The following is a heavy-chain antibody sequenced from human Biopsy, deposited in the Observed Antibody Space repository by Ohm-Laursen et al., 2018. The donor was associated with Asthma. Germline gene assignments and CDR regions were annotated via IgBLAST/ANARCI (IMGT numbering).Heavy chain of an antibody. CDR2: INSVFGAT. J-gene: IGHJ4*02. Sequence: SVKVSCKSLGGTFNTYVIGWVRQAHGQGLEWMGGINSVFGATTYPQKFQDRVTITADDSTSTVYMELSSLRSEDTAVYYCARKAGSCISRTCYSLDFWGQGTLVTVSS. CDR3: ARKAGSCISRTCYSLDF. V-gene: IGHV1-69*13. CDR1: GGTFNTYV. D-gene: IGHD2-2*01.